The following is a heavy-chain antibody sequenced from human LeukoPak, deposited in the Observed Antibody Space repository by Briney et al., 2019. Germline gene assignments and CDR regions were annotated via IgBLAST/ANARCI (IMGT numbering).Heavy chain of an antibody. CDR3: ARNPELGSDSTGYRAFDI. CDR2: IKEDGSEK. Sequence: GRSLRLSCAASAFTFSTYWMTWGRQTPGKGLECVANIKEDGSEKNYVDSVKGRFTISRDNAKNSLYLQMNSVRAEDTAVYYCARNPELGSDSTGYRAFDIWGQGIMVTVSS. D-gene: IGHD3-22*01. V-gene: IGHV3-7*01. CDR1: AFTFSTYW. J-gene: IGHJ3*02.